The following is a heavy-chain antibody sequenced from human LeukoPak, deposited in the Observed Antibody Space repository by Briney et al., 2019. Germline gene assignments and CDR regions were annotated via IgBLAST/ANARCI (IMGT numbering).Heavy chain of an antibody. Sequence: SQTLSLTCPGPGGSISSGGYSCSWIRQPPRKGLERIGYIYHSGSTYYNPSLKSRVTISVDRSKNQFSLKLSSVTAADTAVYYCASNYGSGSYPPDYWGQGTLVTVSS. CDR2: IYHSGST. CDR3: ASNYGSGSYPPDY. J-gene: IGHJ4*02. V-gene: IGHV4-30-2*01. D-gene: IGHD3-10*01. CDR1: GGSISSGGYS.